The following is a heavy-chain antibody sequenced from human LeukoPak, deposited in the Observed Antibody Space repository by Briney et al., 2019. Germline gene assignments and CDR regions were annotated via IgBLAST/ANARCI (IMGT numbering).Heavy chain of an antibody. V-gene: IGHV1-69*04. Sequence: SVKVSCKASGGTFSSYTISWVRQAPGQGLEWMGRIIPILGIANYAQKFQGRVTITADKSTSTAYMELSSLRSDDTAVYYCARDLRGYSYGYHYYYYMDVWGKGTTVTVSS. J-gene: IGHJ6*03. CDR3: ARDLRGYSYGYHYYYYMDV. D-gene: IGHD5-18*01. CDR1: GGTFSSYT. CDR2: IIPILGIA.